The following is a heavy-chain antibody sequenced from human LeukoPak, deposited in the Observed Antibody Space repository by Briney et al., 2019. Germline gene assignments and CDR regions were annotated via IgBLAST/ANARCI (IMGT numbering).Heavy chain of an antibody. Sequence: SETLSLTCAVSGYSISSGYYWGWTRRPPGKGLEWIGSICHSGSTYYNPSLESRVTISVVTSKNQFSLKLSSVTAADTAVYYCARVRGYFGSGSYYPEYYFDYWGQGTLVTVSS. CDR1: GYSISSGYY. CDR3: ARVRGYFGSGSYYPEYYFDY. CDR2: ICHSGST. D-gene: IGHD3-10*01. J-gene: IGHJ4*02. V-gene: IGHV4-38-2*01.